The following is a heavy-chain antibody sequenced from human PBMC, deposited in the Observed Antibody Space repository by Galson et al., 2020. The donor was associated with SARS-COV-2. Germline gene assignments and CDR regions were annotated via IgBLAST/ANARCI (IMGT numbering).Heavy chain of an antibody. CDR3: ARDQWEQLGGGNKDYHYYGMDV. CDR2: IKQDGSEK. Sequence: GESLKISCAASGFTFNSYLMSWVRQAPGKGLEWVGNIKQDGSEKYYMDSVKGRFTISRDNAKNSLYLQINSLRVEDTAVYYCARDQWEQLGGGNKDYHYYGMDVWGQGTTVIVSS. V-gene: IGHV3-7*01. J-gene: IGHJ6*02. D-gene: IGHD1-26*01. CDR1: GFTFNSYL.